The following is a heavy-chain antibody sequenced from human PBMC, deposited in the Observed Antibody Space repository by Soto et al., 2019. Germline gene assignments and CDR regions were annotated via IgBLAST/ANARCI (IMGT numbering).Heavy chain of an antibody. D-gene: IGHD3-10*01. V-gene: IGHV3-66*01. CDR2: IYSGGST. Sequence: EVQLVESGGGLVQPGGSLRLSCAASGFTVSSNYMTWVRQAPGKGLEWVSVIYSGGSTFYADSVQGRFTISRDNSKNTLYLQMNSLRAEDTAVHYCARGLGGGYFDSWGQGTLVTVSS. J-gene: IGHJ4*02. CDR3: ARGLGGGYFDS. CDR1: GFTVSSNY.